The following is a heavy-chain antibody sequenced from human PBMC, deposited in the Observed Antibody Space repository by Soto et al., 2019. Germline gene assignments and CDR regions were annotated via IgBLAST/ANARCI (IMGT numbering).Heavy chain of an antibody. V-gene: IGHV2-5*02. CDR3: AHRPASFGELTV. CDR1: GFSLSTSGVG. Sequence: QITLKESGPTLVKPTQTLTLTCTFSGFSLSTSGVGVGWIRQPPGKALEWLGIIYWDDNKLYRPSLKSRLTITRDTSKNQVVLTMTSMDPVDTATYYCAHRPASFGELTVWGQGTLVTVSS. CDR2: IYWDDNK. D-gene: IGHD3-10*01. J-gene: IGHJ4*02.